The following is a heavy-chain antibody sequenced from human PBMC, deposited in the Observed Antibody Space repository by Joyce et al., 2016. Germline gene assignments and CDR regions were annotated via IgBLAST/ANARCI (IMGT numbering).Heavy chain of an antibody. CDR1: DFTLSASA. D-gene: IGHD6-6*01. J-gene: IGHJ3*01. CDR2: IRTKGNNYAT. Sequence: EVRLVESGGGLVQPGGSLNLSCTAADFTLSASAIHWVRQVSGKGREWVGRIRTKGNNYATTFATSVEGRFTISRDDSKDTAYLHMSSLKMEDTAVYYCTRTQQLAAFDFWGQGTTVTVSS. CDR3: TRTQQLAAFDF. V-gene: IGHV3-73*02.